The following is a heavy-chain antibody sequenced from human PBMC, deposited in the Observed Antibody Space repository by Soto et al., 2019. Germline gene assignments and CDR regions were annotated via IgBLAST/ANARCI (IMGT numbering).Heavy chain of an antibody. CDR1: GGSISSSSYY. CDR3: ARRIELTLPQNYYYYYMDV. CDR2: IYYSGST. D-gene: IGHD1-26*01. J-gene: IGHJ6*03. V-gene: IGHV4-39*01. Sequence: SQTLPLPCTVSGGSISSSSYYWGWIRKPPGKGLEWIGSIYYSGSTYYNPSLKSRVTISVDTSKNQFSLKLSSVTAADTAVYYCARRIELTLPQNYYYYYMDVWGKGTTVTVSS.